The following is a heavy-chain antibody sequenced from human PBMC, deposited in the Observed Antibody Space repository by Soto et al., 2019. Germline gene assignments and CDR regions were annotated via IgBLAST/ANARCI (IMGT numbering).Heavy chain of an antibody. CDR3: AKKMLGGEQHLVGWFAP. V-gene: IGHV3-23*01. Sequence: EVQLLESGGGLVQPGGSLRLSCAASGFTFSSYAMSWVRQAPGKGLEWVSAISGSGGSTYYADSVKGRFTISRDNSKNTLYRQRNGRGAEDRAVYYCAKKMLGGEQHLVGWFAPRGKGTLVTVPS. J-gene: IGHJ5*02. D-gene: IGHD6-13*01. CDR2: ISGSGGST. CDR1: GFTFSSYA.